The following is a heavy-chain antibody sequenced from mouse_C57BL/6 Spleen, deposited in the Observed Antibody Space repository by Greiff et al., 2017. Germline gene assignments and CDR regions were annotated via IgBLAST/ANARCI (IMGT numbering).Heavy chain of an antibody. Sequence: EVKLVESGGGLVQPGGSMKLSCVASGFTFSNYWMNWVRQSPEKGLEWVAQIRLKSDNYATHYAESVKGRFTISRDDSKSSVYLQMNNLRAEDTGIYYCTRIYYDYDEGSGFAYWGQGTLVTVSA. J-gene: IGHJ3*01. D-gene: IGHD2-4*01. CDR1: GFTFSNYW. V-gene: IGHV6-3*01. CDR2: IRLKSDNYAT. CDR3: TRIYYDYDEGSGFAY.